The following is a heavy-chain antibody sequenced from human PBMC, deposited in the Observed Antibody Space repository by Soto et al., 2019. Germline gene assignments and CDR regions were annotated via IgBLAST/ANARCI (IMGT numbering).Heavy chain of an antibody. CDR2: INQSGST. CDR1: GASFSGYY. Sequence: QVQLQQWGAGLLKPSETLSLSCAVYGASFSGYYWNWIRQPPGKGLEWIAEINQSGSTNYSPSLKSRVTISVDTEKKQFSLRVSPVTATDTAAYYCARRFSGTGRYFDYWGQGTLVTVSS. V-gene: IGHV4-34*02. J-gene: IGHJ4*02. D-gene: IGHD1-1*01. CDR3: ARRFSGTGRYFDY.